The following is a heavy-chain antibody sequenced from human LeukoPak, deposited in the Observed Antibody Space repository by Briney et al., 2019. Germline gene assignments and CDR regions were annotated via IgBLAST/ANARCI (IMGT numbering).Heavy chain of an antibody. J-gene: IGHJ4*02. Sequence: PSETLSLTCTVSGGSISSSSYYWGWIRQPPGKGLEWIGSIYYSGSTYYNPSLKSRVTISVDTSKNQFSLKLSSVTAADTAVYYCARHGSGWYYFDYWGQGTLVTVSS. CDR3: ARHGSGWYYFDY. V-gene: IGHV4-39*01. D-gene: IGHD6-19*01. CDR2: IYYSGST. CDR1: GGSISSSSYY.